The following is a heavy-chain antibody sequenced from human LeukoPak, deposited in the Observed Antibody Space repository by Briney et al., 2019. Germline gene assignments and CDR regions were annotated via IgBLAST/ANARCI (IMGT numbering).Heavy chain of an antibody. D-gene: IGHD4-11*01. J-gene: IGHJ5*02. CDR2: IYTTGGT. V-gene: IGHV4-4*07. Sequence: SETLSLSCSVSGGSISTYYWSWIRQPAGKGLEWIGRIYTTGGTNYNPSLKSRVTMSVDTSKNQFSLKLTSVTAADTAVYYCARDYSNSAGNWFDPWGQGTLVTVSS. CDR1: GGSISTYY. CDR3: ARDYSNSAGNWFDP.